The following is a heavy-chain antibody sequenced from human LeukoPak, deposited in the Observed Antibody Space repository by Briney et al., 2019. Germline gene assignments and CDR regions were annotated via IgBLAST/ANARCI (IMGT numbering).Heavy chain of an antibody. CDR2: ISSSSSYI. V-gene: IGHV3-21*01. D-gene: IGHD3-10*01. CDR1: GFTFSSYS. Sequence: GGSLRLSCAASGFTFSSYSMNWVRQAPGKGLEWVSSISSSSSYIYYADSVKGRFTISRDNAKNSLYLQMNSLRAEDTAVYYCARDVGTRITMVRGIDYFDYWGRGTLVTVSS. CDR3: ARDVGTRITMVRGIDYFDY. J-gene: IGHJ4*02.